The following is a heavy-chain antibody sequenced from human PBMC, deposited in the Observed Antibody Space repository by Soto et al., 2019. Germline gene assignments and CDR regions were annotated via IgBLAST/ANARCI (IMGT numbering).Heavy chain of an antibody. CDR2: VSYDGSNQ. V-gene: IGHV3-30-3*01. D-gene: IGHD5-12*01. J-gene: IGHJ5*02. CDR3: ARGTRDGYNSFDR. Sequence: GGSLRLSCAPSGFIFSNNAMHWVRQAPGKGLEWVAIVSYDGSNQYYADSIKGRFTISRDNSKNTLYLQMSSLGSEDTAVYFCARGTRDGYNSFDRWGQGTXVTVS. CDR1: GFIFSNNA.